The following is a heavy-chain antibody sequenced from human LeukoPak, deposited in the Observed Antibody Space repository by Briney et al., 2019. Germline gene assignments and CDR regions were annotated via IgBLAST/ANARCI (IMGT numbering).Heavy chain of an antibody. CDR3: SRKKLAARCYFDF. CDR2: FNHSGTT. Sequence: SETLSLTCTVSGDSISNCGYYWDWIRQSPGKGLEWIRSFNHSGTTYSEPPLKSRVDISVDASKIQLSRKLSSVTAADKTIYYCSRKKLAARCYFDFWGRGIPVTVSS. J-gene: IGHJ4*02. D-gene: IGHD6-13*01. V-gene: IGHV4-39*01. CDR1: GDSISNCGYY.